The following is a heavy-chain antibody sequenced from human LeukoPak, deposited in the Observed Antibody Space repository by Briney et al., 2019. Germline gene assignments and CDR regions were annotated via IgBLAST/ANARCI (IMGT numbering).Heavy chain of an antibody. J-gene: IGHJ4*02. CDR2: INRQNTDN. CDR1: GFTFSDAN. V-gene: IGHV3-69-1*01. Sequence: GGSLRLSCAASGFTFSDANMNWVRQAPGKGLEWVSSINRQNTDNHYADSVKGRFTISRNNANSSLYLQMNSLRVEDTALYYCARDVRGGSGSDYWGQGTLVTVSS. CDR3: ARDVRGGSGSDY. D-gene: IGHD3-10*01.